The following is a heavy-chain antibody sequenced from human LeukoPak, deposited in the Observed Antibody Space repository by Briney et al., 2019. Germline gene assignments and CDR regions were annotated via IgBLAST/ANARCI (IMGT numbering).Heavy chain of an antibody. J-gene: IGHJ4*02. CDR2: IWNDGSNK. CDR3: AKGKDVDTAMVTN. D-gene: IGHD5-18*01. V-gene: IGHV3-33*06. Sequence: GGSLRLSCAASGFTFSSYGMHWVRQAPGKGLEWVAVIWNDGSNKYYADSVKGRFTISRDNSKNTLYLQMNSLRAEDTAVYYCAKGKDVDTAMVTNWGQGTLVTVSS. CDR1: GFTFSSYG.